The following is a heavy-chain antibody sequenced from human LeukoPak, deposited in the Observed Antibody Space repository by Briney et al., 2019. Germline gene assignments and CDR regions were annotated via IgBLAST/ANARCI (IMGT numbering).Heavy chain of an antibody. CDR1: GYTLTELS. J-gene: IGHJ4*02. CDR3: ASGLYINSWGDY. V-gene: IGHV3-74*01. CDR2: INSDGSRT. D-gene: IGHD6-13*01. Sequence: ASVKVSCKVSGYTLTELSMHWVRQAPGKGLVWVSRINSDGSRTNCADSVKGRFTISRDNAKNTLYLQMNSLRTEDTAVYYCASGLYINSWGDYWGQGTLVTVSS.